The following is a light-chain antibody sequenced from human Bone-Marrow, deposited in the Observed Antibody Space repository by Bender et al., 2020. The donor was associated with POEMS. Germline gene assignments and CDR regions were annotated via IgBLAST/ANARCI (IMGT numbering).Light chain of an antibody. Sequence: QSVLTQPPSASGTPGQRVTISCSVGSSNIGAHAVNWYQPLPGPAPKLLIYSSHRRPSEVPDRFSGSRSGTSASLAISGLQSEDEAEYYGAVWDDSLDGWVFGGGTKLTVL. CDR2: SSH. CDR3: AVWDDSLDGWV. CDR1: SSNIGAHA. V-gene: IGLV1-44*01. J-gene: IGLJ3*02.